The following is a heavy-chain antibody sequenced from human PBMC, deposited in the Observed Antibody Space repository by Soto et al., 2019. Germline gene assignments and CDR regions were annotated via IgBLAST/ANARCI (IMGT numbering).Heavy chain of an antibody. CDR3: AGGGSIVVATRRLMDV. Sequence: ASLKVSCKASGYTFTSYYMHWVRQAPGQGLEWMGIINPSGGSTSYAQKFQGRVTMTRDTSTSTVYMELSSLRSEDTAVYYCAGGGSIVVATRRLMDVWGKGTTVTVSS. J-gene: IGHJ6*03. V-gene: IGHV1-46*01. CDR1: GYTFTSYY. CDR2: INPSGGST. D-gene: IGHD3-22*01.